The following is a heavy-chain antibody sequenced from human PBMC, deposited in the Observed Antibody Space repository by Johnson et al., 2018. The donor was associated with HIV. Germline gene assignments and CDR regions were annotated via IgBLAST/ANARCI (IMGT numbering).Heavy chain of an antibody. J-gene: IGHJ3*02. CDR2: ISYDGSNK. Sequence: QVQLVESGGGVVQPGRSLRLSCAASGFTFSSYAMHWVRQAPGKGLEWVAVISYDGSNKYYADSVKGRFTISRDNSKNTLYLQMNSLRAEDTAVYYCGKDLRVYTCDAFDIWGQGTMVTVSS. CDR3: GKDLRVYTCDAFDI. CDR1: GFTFSSYA. D-gene: IGHD5/OR15-5a*01. V-gene: IGHV3-30-3*01.